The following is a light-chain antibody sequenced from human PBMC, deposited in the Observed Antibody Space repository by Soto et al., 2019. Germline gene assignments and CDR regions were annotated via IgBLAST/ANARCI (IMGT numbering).Light chain of an antibody. CDR3: QQYGSSPTT. J-gene: IGKJ2*01. V-gene: IGKV3-20*01. CDR1: QSLTRN. Sequence: EIVLTQSPGTLSVSPGERVTLSCRASQSLTRNLAWYQHKPGQSPRLLIYGGSARATGIPARFSGGGSGTDFTLTINRLEPEDFAVYYCQQYGSSPTTFGQGTKVDIK. CDR2: GGS.